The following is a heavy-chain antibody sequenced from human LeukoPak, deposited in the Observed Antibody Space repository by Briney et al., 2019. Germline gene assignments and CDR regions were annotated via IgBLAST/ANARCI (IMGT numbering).Heavy chain of an antibody. CDR1: GFSFSSYA. CDR2: ISGSGDYT. Sequence: GGSLRLSCAASGFSFSSYAMSWVRQAPGKGLEWVSTISGSGDYTYYADSVKARFTISRDNSKNTLYLQMNSLRAEDTAVYYCAKSRFGELAPDIWGQGTMVTVSS. V-gene: IGHV3-23*01. J-gene: IGHJ3*02. CDR3: AKSRFGELAPDI. D-gene: IGHD3-10*01.